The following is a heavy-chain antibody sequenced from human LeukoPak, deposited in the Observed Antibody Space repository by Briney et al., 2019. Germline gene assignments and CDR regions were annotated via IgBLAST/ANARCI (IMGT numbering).Heavy chain of an antibody. CDR2: IYTSGST. V-gene: IGHV4-4*07. CDR1: GGSISSYY. CDR3: ARETYYYGSGSRDYYMDV. J-gene: IGHJ6*03. D-gene: IGHD3-10*01. Sequence: SETLSLTCTVSGGSISSYYWSWIRQSAGRGLEWIGRIYTSGSTNYNPSLKSRVTMSVDKSKNQFSLKLSSVTAAETAVYYCARETYYYGSGSRDYYMDVWGKGTTVTASS.